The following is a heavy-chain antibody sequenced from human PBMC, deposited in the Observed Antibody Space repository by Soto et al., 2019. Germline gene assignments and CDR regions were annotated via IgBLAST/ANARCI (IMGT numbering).Heavy chain of an antibody. CDR2: ISYDGSNK. J-gene: IGHJ6*02. V-gene: IGHV3-30-3*01. D-gene: IGHD3-10*01. Sequence: QVQLVESGGGVVQPGRSLRLSCAASGFTFSSYAMHWVRQAPGKGLEWVAVISYDGSNKYYADSVKGRFTISRDNSKNTLYLQMNSLRAEDTAVYYCARDGSGSSYDYGMDVWGQGTTVTVSS. CDR3: ARDGSGSSYDYGMDV. CDR1: GFTFSSYA.